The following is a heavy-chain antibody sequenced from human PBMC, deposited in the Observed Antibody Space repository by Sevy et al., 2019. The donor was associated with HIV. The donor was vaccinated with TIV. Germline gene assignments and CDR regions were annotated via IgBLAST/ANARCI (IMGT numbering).Heavy chain of an antibody. CDR3: ARVIFGVVDDALDI. CDR2: IYYSGST. CDR1: GGSISNYY. D-gene: IGHD3-3*01. V-gene: IGHV4-59*08. Sequence: SETLSLTCTVSGGSISNYYWSWIRQPPGKGLEWIGYIYYSGSTSYKSSLKSRVTISVDTSKNQFSLKMTSVTAADTAVYYCARVIFGVVDDALDIWGQGTMVTVSS. J-gene: IGHJ3*02.